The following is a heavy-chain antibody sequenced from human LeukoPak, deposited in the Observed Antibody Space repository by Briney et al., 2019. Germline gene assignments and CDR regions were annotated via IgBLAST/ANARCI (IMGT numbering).Heavy chain of an antibody. Sequence: ASVKVSCKASGYTFTSYGISWVRQAPGQGLEWMGWISAYNGNTNYAQKLQGRVTMTTDTSTSTAYMELRSLRSDDTAVYYCARDDYGDYEDDAFDIWGQGTMVTVSS. CDR2: ISAYNGNT. CDR3: ARDDYGDYEDDAFDI. D-gene: IGHD4-17*01. V-gene: IGHV1-18*01. CDR1: GYTFTSYG. J-gene: IGHJ3*02.